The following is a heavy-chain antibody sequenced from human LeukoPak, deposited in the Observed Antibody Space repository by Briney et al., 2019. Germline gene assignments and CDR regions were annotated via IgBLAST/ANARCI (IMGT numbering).Heavy chain of an antibody. J-gene: IGHJ4*02. CDR1: GYTFTVYY. Sequence: ASVTVSCTASGYTFTVYYIHWVRQAPGQGLEWMGRINPNSGDTNYAQKFQGRVTMTRDTSISTAYMELSSLRSDDTAVYFCAGIFRRDGFYYFDYWGQGTLVTVSS. CDR2: INPNSGDT. V-gene: IGHV1-2*06. CDR3: AGIFRRDGFYYFDY. D-gene: IGHD5-24*01.